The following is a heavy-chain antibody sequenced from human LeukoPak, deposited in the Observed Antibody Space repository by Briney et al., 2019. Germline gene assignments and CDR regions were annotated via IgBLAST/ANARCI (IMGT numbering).Heavy chain of an antibody. V-gene: IGHV3-23*01. D-gene: IGHD1-26*01. CDR3: AKDPGSGSYRIYYYYYMDV. CDR1: GFTFSSYA. J-gene: IGHJ6*03. CDR2: ISGSGGST. Sequence: GGSLRLSCAASGFTFSSYAMSWVRQAPGKGLEWVSAISGSGGSTYYADSVKGRFTISRDNSKNTLYLQMNSLRAEDTAVYYCAKDPGSGSYRIYYYYYMDVWGKGTTVTVSS.